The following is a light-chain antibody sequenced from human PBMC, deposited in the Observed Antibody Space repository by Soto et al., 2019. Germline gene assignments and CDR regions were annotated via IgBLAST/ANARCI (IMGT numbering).Light chain of an antibody. CDR3: GTWDSSLTAVV. CDR1: TSNIGTNY. V-gene: IGLV1-51*01. Sequence: QSVLTQPPSVSAAPGQKVTISCSGNTSNIGTNYVSWHQQLPGTAPKLLIHDNNKRFSGIPDRFSASKSGTSATLAISGLQTGDEADYYCGTWDSSLTAVVFGVGTQLTVL. CDR2: DNN. J-gene: IGLJ3*02.